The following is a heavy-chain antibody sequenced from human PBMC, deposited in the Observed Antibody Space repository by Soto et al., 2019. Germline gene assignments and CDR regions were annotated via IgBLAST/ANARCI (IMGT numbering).Heavy chain of an antibody. J-gene: IGHJ4*02. Sequence: SETLSLTCTVSGGSISSNYWTWIRQPPGKGLEWIGYVYNSGSTNYNPSLKSRVTISEDTSKSQFSLKVNSMTAADTAVHYCARYRREAVAGYTLDNWGQGILVTVSS. CDR3: ARYRREAVAGYTLDN. CDR2: VYNSGST. D-gene: IGHD6-13*01. CDR1: GGSISSNY. V-gene: IGHV4-59*01.